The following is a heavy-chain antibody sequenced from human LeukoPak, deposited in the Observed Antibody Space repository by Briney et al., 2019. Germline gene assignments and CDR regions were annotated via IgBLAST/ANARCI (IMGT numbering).Heavy chain of an antibody. Sequence: SETLSLSCTVSGGSFSNYYCNWIRQPPGKGLEWIGYISYSGSTNYNPSLKSRVTISVDTSKHQFSLKLSSMTAADTAVYYCARDEAWGQGTLVTVSS. CDR3: ARDEA. J-gene: IGHJ5*02. CDR2: ISYSGST. CDR1: GGSFSNYY. V-gene: IGHV4-59*01.